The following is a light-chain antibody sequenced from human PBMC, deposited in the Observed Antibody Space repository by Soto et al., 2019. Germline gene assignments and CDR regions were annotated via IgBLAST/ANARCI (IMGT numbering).Light chain of an antibody. V-gene: IGLV2-23*01. Sequence: QSVLTQPASVSGSPGQSITISCTGTSSDVGSYNLVSWYQQHPVKAPKLMIYEDTKRPSGVSNRFSGSKSGNTASLTISGLQAEDEADYYCSSYAGSNTYVVFGGGTKLTVL. CDR3: SSYAGSNTYVV. J-gene: IGLJ2*01. CDR1: SSDVGSYNL. CDR2: EDT.